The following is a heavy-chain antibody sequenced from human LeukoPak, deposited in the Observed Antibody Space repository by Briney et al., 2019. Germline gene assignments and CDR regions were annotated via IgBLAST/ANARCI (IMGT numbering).Heavy chain of an antibody. CDR1: GGSISSYY. V-gene: IGHV4-59*08. D-gene: IGHD3-10*01. J-gene: IGHJ4*02. CDR2: IYYSGST. Sequence: PSETLSLTCNVSGGSISSYYWSWIRQPPGKGLEWIGYIYYSGSTNYNPSLKSRVTISVDTSKNQFSLKLSSVTAADTAVYYCARHHRERYYYGSGSYYGPLDYWGQGTVVTVSS. CDR3: ARHHRERYYYGSGSYYGPLDY.